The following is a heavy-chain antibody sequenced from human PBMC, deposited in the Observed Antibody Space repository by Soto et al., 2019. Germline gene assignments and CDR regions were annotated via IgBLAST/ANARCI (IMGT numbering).Heavy chain of an antibody. CDR3: ARLHDYGGKGHAFDI. V-gene: IGHV1-46*01. CDR1: GYTFTSYY. J-gene: IGHJ3*02. D-gene: IGHD4-17*01. Sequence: QVQLVQSGAEVKKPGASVKVYSKASGYTFTSYYMHWVRQAPGQGLEWMGIINPSGGSTSYAQKYQGRVTMTRDTSTSTVYMELSSLRSEDTAVYYCARLHDYGGKGHAFDIWGQGTMVTVSS. CDR2: INPSGGST.